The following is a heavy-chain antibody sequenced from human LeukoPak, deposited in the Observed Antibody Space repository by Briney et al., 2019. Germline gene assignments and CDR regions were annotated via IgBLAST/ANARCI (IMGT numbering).Heavy chain of an antibody. Sequence: GASVKVSCKASGYTLTSYDINWVRQATGQGLGLEWMGCMNPNSGNTGYAQKFQGRVTMTRNTSISTAYMELSSLRSEDTAVYYCARKSSSGSGWNAFDIWGQGTMVTVSS. CDR2: MNPNSGNT. J-gene: IGHJ3*02. CDR3: ARKSSSGSGWNAFDI. D-gene: IGHD6-25*01. CDR1: GYTLTSYD. V-gene: IGHV1-8*01.